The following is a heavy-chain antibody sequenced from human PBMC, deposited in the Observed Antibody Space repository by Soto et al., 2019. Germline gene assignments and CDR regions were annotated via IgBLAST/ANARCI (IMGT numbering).Heavy chain of an antibody. V-gene: IGHV4-31*03. D-gene: IGHD3-9*01. CDR2: IYYSGST. CDR3: ARGRGLRYFDWSRPFDY. Sequence: SETLSLTCTVSGGSISSGGYYWSWIRQHPGKGLEWIGYIYYSGSTYYNPSLKSRVTISVDTSKNQFSLKLSSVTAADTAVYYCARGRGLRYFDWSRPFDYWGQGTLVTVSS. CDR1: GGSISSGGYY. J-gene: IGHJ4*02.